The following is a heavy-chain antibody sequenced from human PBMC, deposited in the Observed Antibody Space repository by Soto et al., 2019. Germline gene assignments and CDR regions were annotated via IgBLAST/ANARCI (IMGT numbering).Heavy chain of an antibody. J-gene: IGHJ4*02. D-gene: IGHD6-19*01. CDR2: IYYSGST. CDR1: GGSISSSSYY. V-gene: IGHV4-39*01. Sequence: PSETLSLTCTVSGGSISSSSYYWGWIRQPPGKWLEWIGSIYYSGSTYYNPSLKSRVTISVDTSKNQFSLKLSSVTAADTAVYYCARRSIAVAGYFDYWGQGTLVTVSS. CDR3: ARRSIAVAGYFDY.